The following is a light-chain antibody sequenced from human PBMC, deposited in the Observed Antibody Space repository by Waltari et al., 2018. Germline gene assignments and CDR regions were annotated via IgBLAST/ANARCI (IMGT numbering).Light chain of an antibody. CDR2: GAS. Sequence: EIVMTQSPATLSVSPGERATLSCRASQGVSSSLAWYQEKPGQAPRLLIYGASTRATGIXGRISGSGSGAXFTLTISSLQSEXXXVYYCQQYNAWPRTFGQGTKLEVK. J-gene: IGKJ1*01. CDR1: QGVSSS. V-gene: IGKV3-15*01. CDR3: QQYNAWPRT.